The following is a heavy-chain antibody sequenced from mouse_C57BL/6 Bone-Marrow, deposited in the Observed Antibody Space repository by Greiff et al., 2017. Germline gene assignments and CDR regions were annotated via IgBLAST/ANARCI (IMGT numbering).Heavy chain of an antibody. CDR2: INPNNGGT. V-gene: IGHV1-26*01. CDR1: GYTFTDYY. D-gene: IGHD1-1*01. Sequence: VQLKQSGPELVKPGASVKISCKASGYTFTDYYMNWVKQSHGKSLEWIGDINPNNGGTSYNQKFKGKATLTVDKSSSTAYMELRSLTSEDSAVYYCARSPHYYYGSSWGQGTTLTVSS. CDR3: ARSPHYYYGSS. J-gene: IGHJ2*01.